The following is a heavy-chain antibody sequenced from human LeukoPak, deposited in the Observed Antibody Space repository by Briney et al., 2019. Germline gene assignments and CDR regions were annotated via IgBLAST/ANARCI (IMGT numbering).Heavy chain of an antibody. J-gene: IGHJ4*02. Sequence: GGSLRLSCAASGSTFSSYAMHWVRQAPGKGPEWVAVISYDGSNKYYADSVKGRFTISRDNSKNTLYLQMNSLRAEDTAVYYCARDSTYYYDSGSSGPHYFTPGAREPWSPSPQ. CDR3: ARDSTYYYDSGSSGPHYFTP. D-gene: IGHD3-10*01. V-gene: IGHV3-30*01. CDR2: ISYDGSNK. CDR1: GSTFSSYA.